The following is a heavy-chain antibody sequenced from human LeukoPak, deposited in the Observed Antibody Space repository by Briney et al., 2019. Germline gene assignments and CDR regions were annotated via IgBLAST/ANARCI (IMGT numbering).Heavy chain of an antibody. Sequence: GGSLRLSCAASGFTLSAYLMHWVRQAPGKGLVWVSRISSDGSTTTYADSVKGRFTISRDNAKNTLYLQMNSLRAEDTAVYYCARSSGYHYFDYWGQGTLVTVSS. CDR3: ARSSGYHYFDY. J-gene: IGHJ4*02. V-gene: IGHV3-74*01. CDR2: ISSDGSTT. CDR1: GFTLSAYL. D-gene: IGHD5-12*01.